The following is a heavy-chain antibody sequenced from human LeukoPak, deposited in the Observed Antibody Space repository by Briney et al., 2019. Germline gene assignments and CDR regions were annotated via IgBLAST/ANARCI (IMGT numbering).Heavy chain of an antibody. CDR2: IHVGNGNT. Sequence: ASVKVSCKASRYPFTSYAMHRVRQAPGQRLEWMGWIHVGNGNTEYSQKFQGRVTITRDTPATTTYMELSSLRSEDTAVYYCARGDGLGPKAPNDWRGQGSLVTV. CDR1: RYPFTSYA. D-gene: IGHD1-1*01. V-gene: IGHV1-3*01. CDR3: ARGDGLGPKAPNDW. J-gene: IGHJ4*02.